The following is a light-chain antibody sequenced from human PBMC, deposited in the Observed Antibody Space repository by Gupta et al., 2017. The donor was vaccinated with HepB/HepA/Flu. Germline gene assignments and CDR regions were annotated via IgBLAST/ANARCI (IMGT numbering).Light chain of an antibody. J-gene: IGLJ2*01. V-gene: IGLV2-11*01. Sequence: QSALTQPRSVFGSPGQSVTISCTGTSSDVGAYNYVSWYQQHPGKVPKLMIYDVNQRPSGFPDRFSGSKSANTASLTISGLQAEDEADYYCCSYAGSYSFVVFGGGTKLTVL. CDR1: SSDVGAYNY. CDR3: CSYAGSYSFVV. CDR2: DVN.